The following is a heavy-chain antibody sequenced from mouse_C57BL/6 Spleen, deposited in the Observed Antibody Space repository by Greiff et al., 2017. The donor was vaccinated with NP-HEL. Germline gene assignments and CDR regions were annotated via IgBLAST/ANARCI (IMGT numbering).Heavy chain of an antibody. CDR2: IDPSDSYT. CDR3: ARGYYYGSSYGWYFDV. CDR1: GYTFTSYW. J-gene: IGHJ1*03. V-gene: IGHV1-69*01. Sequence: VQLQQSGAELVMPGASVKLSCKASGYTFTSYWMHWVKQRPGQGLEWIGEIDPSDSYTNYNQKFKGKSKLTVDKSSSTAYMQLSSLTSEDSAVYYCARGYYYGSSYGWYFDVWGTGTTVTVSS. D-gene: IGHD1-1*01.